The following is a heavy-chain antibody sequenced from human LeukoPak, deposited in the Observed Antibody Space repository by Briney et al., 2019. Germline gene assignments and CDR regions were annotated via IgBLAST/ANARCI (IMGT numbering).Heavy chain of an antibody. Sequence: PGGSLRLSCAASAFTFSSYGMHWVRQAPGKGLEWVAFIRYDGSDKYYADSVKGRFTISRDNSKNTLYLQMNSLRAEDTAVYYCANQRAGIAARGAFDIWGQGTMVTVSS. CDR2: IRYDGSDK. V-gene: IGHV3-30*02. CDR1: AFTFSSYG. J-gene: IGHJ3*02. CDR3: ANQRAGIAARGAFDI. D-gene: IGHD6-6*01.